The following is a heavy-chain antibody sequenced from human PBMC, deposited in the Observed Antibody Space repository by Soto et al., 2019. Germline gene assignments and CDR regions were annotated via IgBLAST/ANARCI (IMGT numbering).Heavy chain of an antibody. D-gene: IGHD3-22*01. Sequence: GGSLRLSCAASGFTFSSYAMSWVRQAPGKGLEWVSAISGSGGSTYYADSVKGRFTISRDNSKNTLYLQMNSLRAEDTAVYYCAREESYYDSSGWGYYYYGMDVWGQGTTVTVSS. V-gene: IGHV3-23*01. J-gene: IGHJ6*02. CDR3: AREESYYDSSGWGYYYYGMDV. CDR1: GFTFSSYA. CDR2: ISGSGGST.